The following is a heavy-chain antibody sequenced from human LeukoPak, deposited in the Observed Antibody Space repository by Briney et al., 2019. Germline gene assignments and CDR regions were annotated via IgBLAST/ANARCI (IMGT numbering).Heavy chain of an antibody. CDR3: ARRDSSGYYLDY. V-gene: IGHV4-59*08. CDR1: GGSISSYY. D-gene: IGHD3-22*01. J-gene: IGHJ4*02. CDR2: IYYSGST. Sequence: SETLSLTCTVSGGSISSYYWSWIRQPPGKGLEWIGYIYYSGSTNYNPSLKSRVTISVDTSKNQFSLKLSPVTAADTAVYYCARRDSSGYYLDYWGQGTLVTVSS.